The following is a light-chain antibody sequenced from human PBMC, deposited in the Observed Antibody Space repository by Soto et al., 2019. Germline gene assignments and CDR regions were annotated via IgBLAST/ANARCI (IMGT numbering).Light chain of an antibody. CDR3: QQSYSSPPP. Sequence: DIEVTQYTSSLSASVEDRVIITCRASQSISNHLNWYQQKPGKAPKLLIFAASSLQSGVPSRFSGSRSGPDFTLTISCLQPEDFTTYYCQQSYSSPPPFGQGTMV. CDR1: QSISNH. J-gene: IGKJ1*01. V-gene: IGKV1-39*01. CDR2: AAS.